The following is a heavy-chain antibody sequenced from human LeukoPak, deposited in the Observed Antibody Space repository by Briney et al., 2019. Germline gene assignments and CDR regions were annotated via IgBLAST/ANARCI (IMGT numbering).Heavy chain of an antibody. J-gene: IGHJ4*02. CDR2: ISGRTGGT. Sequence: GGSLRLSCAASGFTFTTNAMSWVRQAPGKGLEWVSAISGRTGGTYYADSVKGRFTISRDNSKSTLYLQMDSLRAEDTAVYYCAKCGNSGCRLIDYWGQGTLVTVSS. CDR3: AKCGNSGCRLIDY. V-gene: IGHV3-23*01. CDR1: GFTFTTNA. D-gene: IGHD5-12*01.